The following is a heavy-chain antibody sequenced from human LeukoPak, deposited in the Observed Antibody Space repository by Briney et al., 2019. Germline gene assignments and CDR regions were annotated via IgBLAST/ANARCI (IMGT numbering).Heavy chain of an antibody. Sequence: PSETLSLTCTVSGGSISSYYWSWIRQPAGKGLEWIGRIYTSGSTNYNPSLKSRVTMSVDTSKNQFSLKLSSVTAADTAVYYCARAMSVRPLAGDYGGNSPPLGYYYYYMDVWGKGTTVTVSS. J-gene: IGHJ6*03. CDR2: IYTSGST. V-gene: IGHV4-4*07. CDR1: GGSISSYY. D-gene: IGHD4-23*01. CDR3: ARAMSVRPLAGDYGGNSPPLGYYYYYMDV.